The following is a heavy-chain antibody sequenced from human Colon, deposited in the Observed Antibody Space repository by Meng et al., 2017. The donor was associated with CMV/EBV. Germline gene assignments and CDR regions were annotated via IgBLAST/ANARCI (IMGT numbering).Heavy chain of an antibody. D-gene: IGHD5-18*01. Sequence: QLKTWGPGLVKPSETLSLSCTVYGGSISSSYWSWISQPVGKGLEWIGRIYTSGFPKYKPSLESRVTMSADTSKNQISLKLTSVTAADTAVYYCARAQYTYGYWIFDYWGQGTLVTVSS. CDR1: GGSISSSY. CDR3: ARAQYTYGYWIFDY. CDR2: IYTSGFP. J-gene: IGHJ4*02. V-gene: IGHV4-4*07.